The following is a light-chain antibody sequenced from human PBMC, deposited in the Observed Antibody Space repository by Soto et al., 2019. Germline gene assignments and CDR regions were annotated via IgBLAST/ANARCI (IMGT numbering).Light chain of an antibody. CDR2: KAS. Sequence: AIQLTQSPSSVSASVGARITITCRASQDNHTFLAWYQQKPGKAPQLLIYKASTLQSGVPSRFSGSGSGTDFTLTISSLQPEDFATYSCQQFYIFPVTFGQGTRLEIK. V-gene: IGKV1-13*02. CDR3: QQFYIFPVT. J-gene: IGKJ5*01. CDR1: QDNHTF.